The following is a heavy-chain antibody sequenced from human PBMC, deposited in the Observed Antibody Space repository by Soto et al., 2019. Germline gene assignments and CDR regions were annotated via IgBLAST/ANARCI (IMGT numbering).Heavy chain of an antibody. J-gene: IGHJ6*02. CDR1: GGSFSGYY. CDR3: ARLGGYCSSTSCRLGMEV. D-gene: IGHD2-2*01. Sequence: SETLSLTCAVYGGSFSGYYWSWIRQPPGKGLEWIGEINHSGSTNYNPSLKSRVTISVDTSKNQFSLKLSSVTAADTAVYYCARLGGYCSSTSCRLGMEVWGQGTTVTVSS. CDR2: INHSGST. V-gene: IGHV4-34*01.